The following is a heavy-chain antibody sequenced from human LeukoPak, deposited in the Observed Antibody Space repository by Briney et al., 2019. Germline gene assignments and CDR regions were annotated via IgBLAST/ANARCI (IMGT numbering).Heavy chain of an antibody. V-gene: IGHV3-48*03. CDR2: ISSSGSTI. CDR1: GFTFSSYE. D-gene: IGHD1-26*01. Sequence: PRGSLRLSCAASGFTFSSYEMNWVRQAPGKGLEWVSYISSSGSTIYYADSVKGRFTISRDNAKNSLYLQMNSLRAEDTAVYYCARGLVLLPIDYWGQGTLVTVSS. J-gene: IGHJ4*02. CDR3: ARGLVLLPIDY.